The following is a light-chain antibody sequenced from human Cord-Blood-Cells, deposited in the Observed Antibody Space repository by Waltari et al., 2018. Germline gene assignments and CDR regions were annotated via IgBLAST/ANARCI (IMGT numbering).Light chain of an antibody. CDR2: WAS. CDR1: QSVLYSSNNKNY. V-gene: IGKV4-1*01. J-gene: IGKJ1*01. CDR3: QQYYSTPPT. Sequence: DIVMTQFPDSLAVSLGERATIKCKSSQSVLYSSNNKNYLAWYQQKPGQPPKLLIYWASTRESGVPDRFSGSGSGTDFTLTISSLQAEDVAVYYCQQYYSTPPTFGQGTKVEMK.